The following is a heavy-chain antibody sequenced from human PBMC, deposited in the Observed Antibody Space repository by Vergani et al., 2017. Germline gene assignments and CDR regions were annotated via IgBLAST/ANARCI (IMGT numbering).Heavy chain of an antibody. V-gene: IGHV3-9*02. CDR2: ISWNSNSI. CDR1: GFTSAGYA. CDR3: AKDLGTSCGGGWFDP. Sequence: EVQLEESGGGLVLPGRSLRLSCVASGFTSAGYAMHWVPPAPGKGLEWVSGISWNSNSIGYADSVKGRFTISRDNDKNSLYLQMNSLRDEDTALYYCAKDLGTSCGGGWFDPWGQGTLVTVSS. D-gene: IGHD6-6*01. J-gene: IGHJ5*02.